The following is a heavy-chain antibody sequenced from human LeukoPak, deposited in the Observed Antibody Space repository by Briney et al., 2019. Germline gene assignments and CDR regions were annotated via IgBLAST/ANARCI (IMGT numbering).Heavy chain of an antibody. Sequence: GGSLRLSCAASGFTYRTYWMAWVRQAPGKGLEWVANIKHDGSEKYYLDSVKGRFTISRDNSKNSLNLQMNSLRVDDTAVYYCIHGDHGLDCWGQGTLVTVSA. J-gene: IGHJ4*02. CDR2: IKHDGSEK. V-gene: IGHV3-7*01. CDR3: IHGDHGLDC. CDR1: GFTYRTYW. D-gene: IGHD4-17*01.